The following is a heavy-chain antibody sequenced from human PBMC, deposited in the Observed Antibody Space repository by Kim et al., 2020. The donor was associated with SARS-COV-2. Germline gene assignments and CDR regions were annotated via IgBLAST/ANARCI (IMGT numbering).Heavy chain of an antibody. D-gene: IGHD1-26*01. CDR3: AKDRTVGATTVGAFDI. J-gene: IGHJ3*02. Sequence: KGRFTISRDNAKNSLYPQMNSLRAEDTALYYCAKDRTVGATTVGAFDIWGQGTMDTVSS. V-gene: IGHV3-9*01.